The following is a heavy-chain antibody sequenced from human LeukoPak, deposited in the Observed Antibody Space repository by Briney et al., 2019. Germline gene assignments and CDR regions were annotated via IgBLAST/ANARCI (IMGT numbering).Heavy chain of an antibody. CDR2: IYSSGST. D-gene: IGHD2-15*01. CDR1: GGSINSYY. CDR3: ARGGYCGGGTCPRSPIVAYY. J-gene: IGHJ4*02. V-gene: IGHV4-4*07. Sequence: SETLSLTCTVSGGSINSYYWSWIRQPAGKGLEWIGRIYSSGSTNYNPSLKSRVSMSVDTSKNQFSLKLTSVTATDTALYYCARGGYCGGGTCPRSPIVAYYWGQGTLVTVSS.